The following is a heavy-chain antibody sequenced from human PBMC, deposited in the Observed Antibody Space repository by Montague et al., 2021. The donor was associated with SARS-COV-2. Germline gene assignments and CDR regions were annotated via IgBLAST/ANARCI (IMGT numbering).Heavy chain of an antibody. CDR2: TYYRSKWYN. CDR1: GDSVSSYSAA. CDR3: ARGVYYDGSGYHSFDY. J-gene: IGHJ4*02. V-gene: IGHV6-1*01. D-gene: IGHD3-22*01. Sequence: CAISGDSVSSYSAAWNWIRQSPSIGLEWLGRTYYRSKWYNDYALSVKSRITINPDTSKNHFSLQLNSVTPEDTAIYYCARGVYYDGSGYHSFDYWGQGTLVTVSS.